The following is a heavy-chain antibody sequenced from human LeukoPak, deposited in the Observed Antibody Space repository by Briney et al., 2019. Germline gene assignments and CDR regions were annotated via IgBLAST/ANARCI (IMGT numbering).Heavy chain of an antibody. D-gene: IGHD3-22*01. CDR3: ARDRYYDSSGYPYDAFDI. CDR2: ISAYNGDT. V-gene: IGHV1-18*01. CDR1: GYTFTNYG. Sequence: ASVKVSCKASGYTFTNYGISWVRQAPGQGLEWMGWISAYNGDTNYAQKLQGRVTMTTDTSTSTAYMELRSLRSDDTAVYYCARDRYYDSSGYPYDAFDIWGQGTMVTVSS. J-gene: IGHJ3*02.